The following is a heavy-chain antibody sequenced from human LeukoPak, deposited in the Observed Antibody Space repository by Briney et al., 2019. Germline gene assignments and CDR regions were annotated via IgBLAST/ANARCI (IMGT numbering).Heavy chain of an antibody. Sequence: SETLSLTCTVSGGSISSYYWSWIRQPPGKVLERIGYMYSSGSTNYNPSLKSRVTISVDTSKNQFSLKLSSVTAADTAVYYCSKSRYYYGSGSYYSAYLMDVWGQGTTVTVSS. J-gene: IGHJ6*02. D-gene: IGHD3-10*01. CDR1: GGSISSYY. CDR3: SKSRYYYGSGSYYSAYLMDV. CDR2: MYSSGST. V-gene: IGHV4-59*01.